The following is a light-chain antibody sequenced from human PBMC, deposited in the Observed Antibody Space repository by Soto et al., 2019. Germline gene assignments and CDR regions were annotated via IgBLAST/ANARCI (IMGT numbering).Light chain of an antibody. Sequence: QSVLTQPPSVSGAPGQMVTISCTWSSANIASAYNVDCYHPLPGTAPKLLIYGNNNRPSGLPARISGSNSYSSAPLAIAGLQAEDEGDYYCQSYDSRLSGYVFGTGTKVT. CDR1: SANIASAYN. J-gene: IGLJ1*01. CDR2: GNN. V-gene: IGLV1-40*01. CDR3: QSYDSRLSGYV.